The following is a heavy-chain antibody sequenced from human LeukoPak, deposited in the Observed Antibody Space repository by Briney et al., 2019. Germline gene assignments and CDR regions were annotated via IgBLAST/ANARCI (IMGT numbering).Heavy chain of an antibody. CDR3: ARSPEYGGHFDY. Sequence: GGSLRLSCAASGFTVSSNYMSWVRQAPGKGLEWVSVIYSGGSTYYSDSVKGRFTISRDNSKNTLYLQMNSLRAEDTAVYYCARSPEYGGHFDYWGQGTLVTVSS. CDR2: IYSGGST. V-gene: IGHV3-66*01. D-gene: IGHD4-23*01. CDR1: GFTVSSNY. J-gene: IGHJ4*02.